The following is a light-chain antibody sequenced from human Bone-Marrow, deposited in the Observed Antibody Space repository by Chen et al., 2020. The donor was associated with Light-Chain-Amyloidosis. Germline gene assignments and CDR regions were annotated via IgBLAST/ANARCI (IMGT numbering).Light chain of an antibody. V-gene: IGLV4-69*01. Sequence: QLVLTQSPSASAPLGASVKFTCTLSSGHNSYAIAWHQQQPEQGPRYLMKLNSDGSHTKGDGIPDRSAGARSGAHRYLTSSRLQAEDEAEYDWQTWGTGFWVFGGGAKLTVL. CDR2: LNSDGSH. J-gene: IGLJ3*02. CDR1: SGHNSYA. CDR3: QTWGTGFWV.